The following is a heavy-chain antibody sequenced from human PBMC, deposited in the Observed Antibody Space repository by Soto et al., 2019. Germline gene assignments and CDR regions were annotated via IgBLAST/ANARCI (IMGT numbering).Heavy chain of an antibody. CDR2: ISSSGSTI. D-gene: IGHD2-15*01. Sequence: GGSLRLSCAASGFTFSDYYMSWIRQAPGKGLEWVSYISSSGSTIYYADSVKGRFTISRDNAKNSLYLQMNSLRAEDTAVYYCARDRRIVVVVAAPPGVSHYMDVWGKGTTVTVSS. CDR3: ARDRRIVVVVAAPPGVSHYMDV. V-gene: IGHV3-11*01. CDR1: GFTFSDYY. J-gene: IGHJ6*03.